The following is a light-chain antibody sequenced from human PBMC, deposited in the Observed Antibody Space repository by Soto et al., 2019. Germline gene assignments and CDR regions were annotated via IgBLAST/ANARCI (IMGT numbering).Light chain of an antibody. CDR1: QSLSIY. CDR3: QHSYNNPWT. CDR2: AAS. J-gene: IGKJ1*01. Sequence: EIQMTQSPSSLSASVVSRVTITCRASQSLSIYLNWYQQKPGKAPKLLIYAASSLQSGVPSRFSGSGSGTDFTLTISSLQPEDFATYYCQHSYNNPWTFGQGTKVDIK. V-gene: IGKV1-39*01.